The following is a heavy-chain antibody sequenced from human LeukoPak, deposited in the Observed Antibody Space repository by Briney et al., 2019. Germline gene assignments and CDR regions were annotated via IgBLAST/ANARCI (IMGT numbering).Heavy chain of an antibody. D-gene: IGHD2-2*01. J-gene: IGHJ4*02. CDR2: ISYDGRNK. Sequence: GGSQRLSCAASGITFNNYGMRWVRQAAGKGLEWVAVISYDGRNKHYPDSVKGRFTISRDISTDTLWLQMDSLRTEDTAVYYCAKGPLRGSAAAIDYWGQGTLVTVSS. CDR3: AKGPLRGSAAAIDY. V-gene: IGHV3-30*18. CDR1: GITFNNYG.